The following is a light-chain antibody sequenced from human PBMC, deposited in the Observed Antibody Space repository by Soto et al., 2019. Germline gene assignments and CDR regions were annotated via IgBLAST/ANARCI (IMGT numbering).Light chain of an antibody. CDR3: QQSYSTPLT. J-gene: IGKJ4*01. CDR2: AAS. V-gene: IGKV1-39*01. Sequence: IEMTQSPSSLSASFGYRITITLRASQSMSLFLNWYQQKPGKAPKLLIYAASSLQSGVPSRFSGSGSGTDFTLTISSLQPEDFATYYCQQSYSTPLTFGGGTKVDIK. CDR1: QSMSLF.